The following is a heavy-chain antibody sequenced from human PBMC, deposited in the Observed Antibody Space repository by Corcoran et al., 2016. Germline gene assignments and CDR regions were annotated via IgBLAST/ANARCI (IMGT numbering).Heavy chain of an antibody. CDR2: IIPIFGTA. Sequence: QVQLVQSGAEVKKPGSSVKVSCKASGGTFSSYPINWVRQAPGQGLEWMGEIIPIFGTAKYAQKFQGRVTITADKSTNTAYMELSSLRSDDTAVYYCARQEGVVSDFDYWGQGTLVTVSP. J-gene: IGHJ4*02. D-gene: IGHD3-3*01. V-gene: IGHV1-69*06. CDR3: ARQEGVVSDFDY. CDR1: GGTFSSYP.